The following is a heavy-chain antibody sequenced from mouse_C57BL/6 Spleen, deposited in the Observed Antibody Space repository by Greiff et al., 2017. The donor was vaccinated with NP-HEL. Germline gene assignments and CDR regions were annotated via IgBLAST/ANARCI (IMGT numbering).Heavy chain of an antibody. Sequence: EVQLVESGGGLVKPGGSLKLSCAASGFTFSDYGMHWVRQAPEKGLEWVAYISSGSSTIYYADTVKGRFTISRDNAKNTLFLQMTSLRSEDTAMYYCASRDDDDYYAMDYWGQGTSVTVSS. D-gene: IGHD2-4*01. CDR3: ASRDDDDYYAMDY. CDR1: GFTFSDYG. V-gene: IGHV5-17*01. CDR2: ISSGSSTI. J-gene: IGHJ4*01.